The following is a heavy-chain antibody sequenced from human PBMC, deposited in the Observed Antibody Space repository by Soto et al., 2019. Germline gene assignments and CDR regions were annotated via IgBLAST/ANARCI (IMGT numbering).Heavy chain of an antibody. J-gene: IGHJ4*02. D-gene: IGHD3-16*01. CDR2: IWYDGSDK. CDR3: DFGNLSYYFDY. Sequence: GGSLRLSCVASGFAFSSFGMHWVRQAPGKGLEWVATIWYDGSDKYYGDSVKGRFTISRDNSKNTLFLQMNSLGAEDTAVYHCDFGNLSYYFDYWGQGTPVTVSS. CDR1: GFAFSSFG. V-gene: IGHV3-33*01.